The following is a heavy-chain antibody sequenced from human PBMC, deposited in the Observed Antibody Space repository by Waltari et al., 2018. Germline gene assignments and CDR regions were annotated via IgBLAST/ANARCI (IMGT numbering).Heavy chain of an antibody. CDR2: IIPIFGTA. V-gene: IGHV1-69*05. J-gene: IGHJ3*02. CDR1: GGTFSSYA. D-gene: IGHD3-22*01. CDR3: ARTPRDDYDSSGYYSRGAFDI. Sequence: QVQLVQSGAEVKKPGSSVKVSCKASGGTFSSYAISWVRQAPGQGLEWMGGIIPIFGTANYAQKFQGRVTITTDESTSTAYMELSSLRSEDTAVYYCARTPRDDYDSSGYYSRGAFDIWGQGTMVTVSS.